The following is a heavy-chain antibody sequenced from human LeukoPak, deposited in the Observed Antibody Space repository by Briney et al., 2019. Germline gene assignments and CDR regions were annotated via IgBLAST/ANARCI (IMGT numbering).Heavy chain of an antibody. J-gene: IGHJ4*02. CDR1: GGSISSYY. V-gene: IGHV4-59*08. D-gene: IGHD6-13*01. Sequence: SETLSLTCTVSGGSISSYYWSWIRQPPGKGLEWIGYIYYSGSTNFNPSLKSRVTISVDTSKNQFSLKLSSVTAADTAVYYCARNRGSSWTLYYWGQGTLVTVSS. CDR2: IYYSGST. CDR3: ARNRGSSWTLYY.